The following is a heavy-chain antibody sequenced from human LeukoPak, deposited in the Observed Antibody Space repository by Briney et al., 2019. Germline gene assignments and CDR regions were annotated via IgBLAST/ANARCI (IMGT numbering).Heavy chain of an antibody. D-gene: IGHD3-16*01. CDR2: ISYDGSNK. CDR1: GFTFSSYA. J-gene: IGHJ3*02. Sequence: GGSLRLSCAASGFTFSSYAMHWVRQAPGKGLEWVAVISYDGSNKYYADSVKGRFTISRDNSKNKLYLQMNSLRAEDTAVYYCARDGGPLGAFDIWGQGTMVTVSS. CDR3: ARDGGPLGAFDI. V-gene: IGHV3-30-3*01.